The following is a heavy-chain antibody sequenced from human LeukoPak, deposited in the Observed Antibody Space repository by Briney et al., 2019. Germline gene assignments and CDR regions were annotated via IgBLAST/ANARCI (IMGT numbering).Heavy chain of an antibody. D-gene: IGHD2-2*01. CDR2: IYTSGST. Sequence: SETLSLTCTVSGGSISSYYWRWIRQPAGKGLEWIGRIYTSGSTNYNPSLKSRVTMSVDTSKNQFSLKLSSVTAADTAVYYCARGRVIVVVPAANWFDPWGQGTLVTVSS. V-gene: IGHV4-4*07. J-gene: IGHJ5*02. CDR1: GGSISSYY. CDR3: ARGRVIVVVPAANWFDP.